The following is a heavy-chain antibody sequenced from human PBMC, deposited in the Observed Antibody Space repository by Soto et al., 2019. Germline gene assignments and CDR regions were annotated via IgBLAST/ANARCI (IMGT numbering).Heavy chain of an antibody. CDR3: ARGRGNSGSDYYYHGMDV. CDR2: IIPIFGTA. J-gene: IGHJ6*02. Sequence: ASVKVXCKASGGTFSSYAISWVRQDPGQGLEWMGGIIPIFGTANYAQKFQGRVTITADESTSTAYMELSSLRSEDTAVYYCARGRGNSGSDYYYHGMDVWDQGTTVTVSS. D-gene: IGHD7-27*01. V-gene: IGHV1-69*13. CDR1: GGTFSSYA.